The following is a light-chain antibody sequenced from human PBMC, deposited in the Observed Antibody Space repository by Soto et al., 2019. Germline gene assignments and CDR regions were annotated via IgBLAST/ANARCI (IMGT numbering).Light chain of an antibody. Sequence: EILMTQSPATLSVSPGERATLSCRASQSLTSNLAWYQQKPGQAPRLLIYGASTRATGIPAKFSGSGSGTEFTLTISSLQSEDFAVYYCQQYNNWPGTFGGGTKVEIK. CDR1: QSLTSN. J-gene: IGKJ4*01. V-gene: IGKV3-15*01. CDR2: GAS. CDR3: QQYNNWPGT.